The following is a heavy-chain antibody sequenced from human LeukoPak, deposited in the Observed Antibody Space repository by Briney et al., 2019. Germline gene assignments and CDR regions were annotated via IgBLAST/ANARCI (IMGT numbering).Heavy chain of an antibody. CDR3: GGDPKLGIRGYTYGYIDY. Sequence: GASVKVSCKASGYTFTGYYMHWVRQAPGQGLEWMGWINPNSGGTNYAQKFQGRVTMTRDTSISTAYMELSRLRSDDTAVYYCGGDPKLGIRGYTYGYIDYWGQGTLVTVSS. V-gene: IGHV1-2*02. J-gene: IGHJ4*02. CDR1: GYTFTGYY. CDR2: INPNSGGT. D-gene: IGHD5-18*01.